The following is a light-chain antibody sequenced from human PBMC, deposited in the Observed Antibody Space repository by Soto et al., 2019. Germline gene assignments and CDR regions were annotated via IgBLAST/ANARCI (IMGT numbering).Light chain of an antibody. Sequence: ENVLTQSPGTLSLSPGERATLSCRASQSISSSYLAWYQQKPGRAPRLLIYGASNRATGIPDRFSGSGSGTDFTLTISRLEPEDFAVYYCQQYGGSPTWTFGQGTKVDIK. CDR2: GAS. J-gene: IGKJ1*01. CDR3: QQYGGSPTWT. CDR1: QSISSSY. V-gene: IGKV3-20*01.